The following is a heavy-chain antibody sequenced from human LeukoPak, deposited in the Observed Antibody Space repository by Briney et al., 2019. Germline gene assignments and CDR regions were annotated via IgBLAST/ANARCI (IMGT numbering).Heavy chain of an antibody. Sequence: GESLKISCQGSGYSFTTYWIGWVRQVPGEGLEWMGIIQPGNPDIRYSPSFQGQVTISADQSITTAYLQWSSLKASDTAIYYLAGQGARSSWGTFDYWGLGTLVTVSS. D-gene: IGHD6-6*01. CDR3: AGQGARSSWGTFDY. J-gene: IGHJ4*02. CDR2: IQPGNPDI. CDR1: GYSFTTYW. V-gene: IGHV5-51*01.